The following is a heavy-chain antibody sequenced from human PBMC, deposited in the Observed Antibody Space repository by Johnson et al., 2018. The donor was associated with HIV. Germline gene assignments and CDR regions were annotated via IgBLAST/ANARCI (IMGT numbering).Heavy chain of an antibody. CDR2: INSDGSST. J-gene: IGHJ3*02. V-gene: IGHV3-74*02. D-gene: IGHD3-22*01. Sequence: VQLVESGGGLVQPGGSLRLSCAVSGFTFSSYWMHWVRQAPGKGLVWVSRINSDGSSTNYADSVKGRFTISRDNAENTLYLQMNSLRAEDTAVYYCARVIDQYFDSILDDAFDIWGQGTLVTVSS. CDR3: ARVIDQYFDSILDDAFDI. CDR1: GFTFSSYW.